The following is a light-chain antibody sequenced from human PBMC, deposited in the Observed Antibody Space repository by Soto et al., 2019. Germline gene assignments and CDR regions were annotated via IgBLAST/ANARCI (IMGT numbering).Light chain of an antibody. CDR3: QQYNNWPT. V-gene: IGKV3-15*01. Sequence: EIVMTQSPATLSVSPGERATLSCRASQSVSSNLAWYQQKPGQAPRLLIYGASTRATGIPARFSGSGSGTEFTLTISSLQSEDFAGDYCQQYNNWPTFGQGTRLESK. CDR1: QSVSSN. CDR2: GAS. J-gene: IGKJ5*01.